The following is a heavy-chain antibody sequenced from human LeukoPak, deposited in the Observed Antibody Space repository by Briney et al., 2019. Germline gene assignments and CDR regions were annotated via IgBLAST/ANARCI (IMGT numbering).Heavy chain of an antibody. Sequence: SQTLSLTCAISGDSVSSNSASWNWIRQSPSRGLEWLGRTYYRSKWRNDYAVSVKSRITISPDTSKNQLSLQLNSVTPKDTAVYYCARGTGDSCKDWGLGTLVTVSS. CDR1: GDSVSSNSAS. V-gene: IGHV6-1*01. J-gene: IGHJ4*02. CDR2: TYYRSKWRN. CDR3: ARGTGDSCKD. D-gene: IGHD3-22*01.